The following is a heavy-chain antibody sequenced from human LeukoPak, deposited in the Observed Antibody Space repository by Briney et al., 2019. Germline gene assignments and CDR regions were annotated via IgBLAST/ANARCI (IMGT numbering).Heavy chain of an antibody. CDR2: ISYDGSNK. V-gene: IGHV3-30*18. J-gene: IGHJ6*02. CDR3: AKDQLVRGVIYYYGMDV. D-gene: IGHD3-10*01. CDR1: GFTFRDFS. Sequence: PGGSLRLSCAASGFTFRDFSMHWVRQAPGKGLEWVAVISYDGSNKYYADSVKGRFTISRDNSKNTLYLQMNSLRAEDTAVYYCAKDQLVRGVIYYYGMDVWGQGTTVTVSS.